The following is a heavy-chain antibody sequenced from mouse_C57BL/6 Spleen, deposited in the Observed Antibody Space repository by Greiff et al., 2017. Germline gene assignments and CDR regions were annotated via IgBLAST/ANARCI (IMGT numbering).Heavy chain of an antibody. CDR1: GYNFTDYE. CDR3: STRNYVYARDY. J-gene: IGHJ4*01. D-gene: IGHD2-4*01. V-gene: IGHV1-15*01. CDR2: IDPETGGT. Sequence: VQVLESGAELVRPGASVTLSCTASGYNFTDYEMHWVKQTPVHGLEWIGSIDPETGGTDYTQKFQGKAILTADTSSHTAYLELRSLTSEDAAVYYCSTRNYVYARDYWGQGTSVTVSS.